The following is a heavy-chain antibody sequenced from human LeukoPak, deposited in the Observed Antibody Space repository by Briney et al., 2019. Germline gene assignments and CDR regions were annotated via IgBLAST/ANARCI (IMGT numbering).Heavy chain of an antibody. J-gene: IGHJ3*02. Sequence: PGGSLRLSCAASGLNVSNQFMDWVRQAPGKGLEWVSTIYSGGATYYSDSVRGRFTISRDNAKNLLYLQMSSLRAEDTAVYFCARLSYWVFEIWGQGTMVTVSS. D-gene: IGHD2-21*01. V-gene: IGHV3-66*04. CDR2: IYSGGAT. CDR3: ARLSYWVFEI. CDR1: GLNVSNQF.